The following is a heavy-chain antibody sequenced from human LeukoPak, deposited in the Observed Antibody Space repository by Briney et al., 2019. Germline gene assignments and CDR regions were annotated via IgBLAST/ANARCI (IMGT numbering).Heavy chain of an antibody. V-gene: IGHV4-59*01. CDR2: IYYSGST. CDR1: GGSISSYY. CDR3: ARSYGSGPRLVDY. Sequence: SETLSLTCTVSGGSISSYYWSWIRQPPGRGLEWIGYIYYSGSTNYNPSLKSRVTISVDTSKNQFSLKLSSVTAADTAVYYCARSYGSGPRLVDYWGQGTRVTVSS. J-gene: IGHJ4*02. D-gene: IGHD3-10*01.